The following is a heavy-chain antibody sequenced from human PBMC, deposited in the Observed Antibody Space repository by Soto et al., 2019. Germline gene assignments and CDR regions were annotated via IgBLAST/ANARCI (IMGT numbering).Heavy chain of an antibody. D-gene: IGHD6-6*01. V-gene: IGHV4-30-2*05. CDR1: GGSISSGGYS. CDR2: IYHSGST. J-gene: IGHJ5*02. Sequence: TLSLTCAVSGGSISSGGYSWSWIRQPPGKGLEWIGYIYHSGSTYYNPSLKSRVTISVDTSKNQFSLKLSSVTAADTAVYYCARERPDGARLDPWGQGTLVTVSS. CDR3: ARERPDGARLDP.